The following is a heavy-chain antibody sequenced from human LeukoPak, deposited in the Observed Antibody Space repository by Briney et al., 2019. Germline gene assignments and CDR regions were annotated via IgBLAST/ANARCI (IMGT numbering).Heavy chain of an antibody. CDR3: AKDFNAYYSDSGDSN. J-gene: IGHJ1*01. D-gene: IGHD3-22*01. CDR2: IAYDGSHK. CDR1: GFTFSNYG. Sequence: GGSLRLSCAVSGFTFSNYGIRWVRQAPGKGLEWVAVIAYDGSHKYYADSVKGRFTISRDNSKTTLYLQMNSLRPEDTAVYYCAKDFNAYYSDSGDSNWGQGTLVTVSS. V-gene: IGHV3-30*18.